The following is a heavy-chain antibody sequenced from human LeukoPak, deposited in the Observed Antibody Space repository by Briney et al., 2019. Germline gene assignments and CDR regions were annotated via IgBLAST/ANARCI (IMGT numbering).Heavy chain of an antibody. D-gene: IGHD1-26*01. J-gene: IGHJ5*02. CDR3: ARLGLRGPSHMNWFDP. Sequence: SETLSLTCSVFGDSISSFYWNLIRQPAGKGLEWIGNIFHSGTTNYNPSFKSRVTMSVGTSKNQVSLRLTSVTAADRATYYCARLGLRGPSHMNWFDPWGQGILVTVSS. V-gene: IGHV4-59*08. CDR2: IFHSGTT. CDR1: GDSISSFY.